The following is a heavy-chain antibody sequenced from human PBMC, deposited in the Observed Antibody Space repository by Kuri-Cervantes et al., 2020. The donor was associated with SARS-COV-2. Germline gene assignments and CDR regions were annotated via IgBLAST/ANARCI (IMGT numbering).Heavy chain of an antibody. CDR3: ARSAAAFYGMDV. J-gene: IGHJ6*02. D-gene: IGHD2-2*01. Sequence: ESLKISCSVSGDSISPYYWTWIRQPPGKGLEWIGHIYYSGSVNYKPSLMSRLTIAVDKSKNQVSLKLTSVTAADTAVYYCARSAAAFYGMDVWGQGTKVTVSS. CDR1: GDSISPYY. V-gene: IGHV4-59*01. CDR2: IYYSGSV.